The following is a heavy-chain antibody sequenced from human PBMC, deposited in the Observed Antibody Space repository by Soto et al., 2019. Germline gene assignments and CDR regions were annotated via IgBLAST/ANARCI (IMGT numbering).Heavy chain of an antibody. J-gene: IGHJ3*02. D-gene: IGHD3-3*01. CDR2: IRSKAYGGTT. Sequence: GGSLRLYCTASGFTFGDYAMSWFRQAPGKGLEWVGFIRSKAYGGTTEYAASVKGRFTISRDDSKSIAYLQMNSLKTEDTAVYYCTREGTYYDFWSGYSHDAFDIWGQGTMVTVSS. CDR3: TREGTYYDFWSGYSHDAFDI. V-gene: IGHV3-49*03. CDR1: GFTFGDYA.